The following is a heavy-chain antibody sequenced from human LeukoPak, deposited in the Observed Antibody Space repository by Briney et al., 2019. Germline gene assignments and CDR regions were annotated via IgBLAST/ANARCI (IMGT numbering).Heavy chain of an antibody. V-gene: IGHV3-30*18. CDR2: ISYDGSNK. D-gene: IGHD3-22*01. Sequence: LSGGSLRLSCAASGFTFSSYGMHWVRQAPGKGLEWVAVISYDGSNKYYADSVKGRFTISRDNSKNTLYLQMNSLRAEDTAVYYCAKAGYAYDSSLGAFDIWGQGTMVTASS. CDR3: AKAGYAYDSSLGAFDI. J-gene: IGHJ3*02. CDR1: GFTFSSYG.